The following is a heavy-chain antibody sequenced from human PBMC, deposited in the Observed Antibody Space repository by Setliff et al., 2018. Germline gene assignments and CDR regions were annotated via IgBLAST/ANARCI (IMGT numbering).Heavy chain of an antibody. Sequence: SETLSLTCTVSGGSTSSHYWSWIRQPAGKGLEWIGHIYIGGSANYNPSLKSRVTMSIDTSKNQFSLKLNSVTAADMAVYYCAREQWLDPPGYYYMDVWAKGTTVTVSS. V-gene: IGHV4-4*07. D-gene: IGHD6-19*01. CDR2: IYIGGSA. CDR3: AREQWLDPPGYYYMDV. J-gene: IGHJ6*03. CDR1: GGSTSSHY.